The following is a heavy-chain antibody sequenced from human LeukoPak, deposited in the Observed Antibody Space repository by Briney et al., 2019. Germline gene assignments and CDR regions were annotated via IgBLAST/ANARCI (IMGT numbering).Heavy chain of an antibody. D-gene: IGHD6-6*01. Sequence: ASVKVSCRASGYIFTKYGFTWVRQAPGQGLEWMGWISAYDGYTNHAQKFQGRVTMTTDASTSSAYMELRSLRSDDTAMYYCARVSGSIVARSAWFDSWGQGTLVTVSS. J-gene: IGHJ5*01. CDR2: ISAYDGYT. CDR3: ARVSGSIVARSAWFDS. V-gene: IGHV1-18*01. CDR1: GYIFTKYG.